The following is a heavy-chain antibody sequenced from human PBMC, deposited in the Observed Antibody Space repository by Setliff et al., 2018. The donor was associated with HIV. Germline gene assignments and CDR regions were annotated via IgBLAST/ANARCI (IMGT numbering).Heavy chain of an antibody. J-gene: IGHJ4*02. D-gene: IGHD5-12*01. V-gene: IGHV3-20*04. CDR1: GFTFDDYG. Sequence: GGSLRLSCAASGFTFDDYGMSWVRQAPGKGLEWVSGIGWNGDTTGYADYVKGRFTISRDNSKNTLYLQMNSLRPDDTAVYYCARQILRGVWLTDYWGQGTLVTVSS. CDR2: IGWNGDTT. CDR3: ARQILRGVWLTDY.